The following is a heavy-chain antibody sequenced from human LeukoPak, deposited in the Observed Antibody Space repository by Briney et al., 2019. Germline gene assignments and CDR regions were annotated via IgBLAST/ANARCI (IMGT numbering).Heavy chain of an antibody. D-gene: IGHD4-23*01. Sequence: SESLSLTCAVSGGSISSSNWWSWVRQPPGKGLEWIGEIYHSGSTNYNPSLKSRVTISVDKSKNQFSPKLSSVTAADTAVYYCARDFLYGGNPGYWGQGTLVTVSS. CDR3: ARDFLYGGNPGY. CDR1: GGSISSSNW. V-gene: IGHV4-4*02. J-gene: IGHJ4*02. CDR2: IYHSGST.